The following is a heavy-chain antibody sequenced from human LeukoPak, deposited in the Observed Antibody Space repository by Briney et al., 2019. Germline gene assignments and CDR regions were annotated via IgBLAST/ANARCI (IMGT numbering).Heavy chain of an antibody. CDR1: GFTVSNTC. Sequence: QPGGSLRLSCAASGFTVSNTCMSWVRQAPGKGLEWVSFIYSGYNTYYADSVKGRFTISRDSSKNTVHLQMNSLRAEDTAVYYCARDGGSGTSTGYNGYYYYGMDVWGQGTTVTVSS. CDR3: ARDGGSGTSTGYNGYYYYGMDV. J-gene: IGHJ6*02. D-gene: IGHD3-9*01. V-gene: IGHV3-66*01. CDR2: IYSGYNT.